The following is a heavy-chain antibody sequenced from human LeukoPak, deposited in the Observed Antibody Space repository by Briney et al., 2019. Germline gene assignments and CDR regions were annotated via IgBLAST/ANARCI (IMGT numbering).Heavy chain of an antibody. J-gene: IGHJ6*02. V-gene: IGHV3-43*02. CDR3: AKDRSPKLGSSWSLYYYYGMDV. CDR1: GFTFDDYA. D-gene: IGHD6-13*01. Sequence: GGSLRLSCAASGFTFDDYAMHWVRQAPGKGLEWVSLISGDGGSTYYADSVKGRFTISRDNSKNSLYLQMNSLRTEDTALYYCAKDRSPKLGSSWSLYYYYGMDVWAKGPRSPSP. CDR2: ISGDGGST.